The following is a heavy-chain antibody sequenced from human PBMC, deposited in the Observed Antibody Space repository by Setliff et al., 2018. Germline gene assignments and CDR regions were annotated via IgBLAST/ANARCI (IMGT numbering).Heavy chain of an antibody. J-gene: IGHJ4*02. CDR1: GHSISSGYY. V-gene: IGHV4-38-2*02. CDR3: ARHLWGRYMAESSDYFDY. Sequence: KPSETLSLTRTVSGHSISSGYYWGWIRQPTGKGLEWLGSFFHTGNTYYNPSLEGRVTISVDTSNNQFSLKLSSVTAADTAVYYCARHLWGRYMAESSDYFDYWGQGSLVTVSS. CDR2: FFHTGNT. D-gene: IGHD3-3*02.